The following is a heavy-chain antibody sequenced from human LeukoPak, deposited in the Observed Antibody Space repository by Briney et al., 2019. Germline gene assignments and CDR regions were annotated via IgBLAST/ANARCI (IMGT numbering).Heavy chain of an antibody. CDR1: GGSFSGYY. Sequence: SETLSLTCAVYGGSFSGYYWSWIRQPPGKGLEWIGEINHSGSTNYNLSLKSRITMSVDTSKNQFSLILNSVTAADTAVYYCARDSGRINYHDSSGYFYMWGQGTLVTVSS. CDR3: ARDSGRINYHDSSGYFYM. D-gene: IGHD3-22*01. CDR2: INHSGST. V-gene: IGHV4-34*10. J-gene: IGHJ4*02.